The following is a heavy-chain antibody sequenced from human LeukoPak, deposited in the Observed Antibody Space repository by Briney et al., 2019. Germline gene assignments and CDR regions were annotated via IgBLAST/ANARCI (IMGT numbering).Heavy chain of an antibody. V-gene: IGHV1-2*02. J-gene: IGHJ4*02. CDR1: GDTFTDHY. CDR2: ITPSGRGA. Sequence: ASVKVSCKASGDTFTDHYVQWVRQAPGQGLEWMGWITPSGRGANSAQKFQGRLTLSRDISISTVYMELTRLTSDDTAIYYCARQDEAGYYFDYWGQGTLVTVSS. CDR3: ARQDEAGYYFDY.